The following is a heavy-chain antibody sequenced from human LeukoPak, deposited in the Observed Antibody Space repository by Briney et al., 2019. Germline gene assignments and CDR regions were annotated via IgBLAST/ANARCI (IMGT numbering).Heavy chain of an antibody. Sequence: SETLSLTCAVSGGSISSGGYSWSWIRQPPGKGLEWIGYIYHSGSTYYNPCLKSRVTISVDRSKNQFSLKLSSVTAADTAVYYCARGSVVPRGSGSRDAFDIWGQGTMVTVSS. V-gene: IGHV4-30-2*01. CDR2: IYHSGST. D-gene: IGHD3-10*01. J-gene: IGHJ3*02. CDR3: ARGSVVPRGSGSRDAFDI. CDR1: GGSISSGGYS.